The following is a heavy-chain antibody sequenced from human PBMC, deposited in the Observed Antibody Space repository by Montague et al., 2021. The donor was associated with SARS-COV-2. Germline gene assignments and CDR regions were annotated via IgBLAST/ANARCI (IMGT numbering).Heavy chain of an antibody. CDR3: ARLGPGTAFEL. J-gene: IGHJ3*01. Sequence: SLRLSCSASGFTFSLYWMHWVRQAPRRGLVWVSRINGEDTYVNYADSVKGRFTISRGNSKSTLFLHMNSLRVDDTAVYYCARLGPGTAFELWGQGTVVTVSP. D-gene: IGHD3-10*01. CDR1: GFTFSLYW. CDR2: INGEDTYV. V-gene: IGHV3-74*01.